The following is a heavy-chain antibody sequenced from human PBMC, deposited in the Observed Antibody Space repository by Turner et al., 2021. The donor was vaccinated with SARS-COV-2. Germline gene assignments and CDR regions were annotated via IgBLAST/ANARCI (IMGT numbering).Heavy chain of an antibody. CDR3: AKDISSWYEGIAVAGTNYGMDV. CDR1: GFTFDDYT. Sequence: EVQLVESVGVVVQPGGSLRLSCAASGFTFDDYTIHWVRQAPGKGLEWVSLISGDGGSTNYADSVKCRFTISRDNSKNSLYLQRNSLRTEDTALYYCAKDISSWYEGIAVAGTNYGMDVWGQGTTVTVSS. CDR2: ISGDGGST. D-gene: IGHD6-19*01. J-gene: IGHJ6*02. V-gene: IGHV3-43*01.